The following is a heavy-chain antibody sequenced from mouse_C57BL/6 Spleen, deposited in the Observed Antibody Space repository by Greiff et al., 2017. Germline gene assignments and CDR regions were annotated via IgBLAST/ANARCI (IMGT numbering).Heavy chain of an antibody. CDR3: ASHSSRVVAPYYFDY. D-gene: IGHD1-1*01. CDR2: IRNKANGYTT. Sequence: EVKLVESGGGLVQPGGSLSLSCAASGFTFTDYYMSWVRQPPGKALEWLGFIRNKANGYTTEYSASVKGRFTISRDNSQSILYLQLNALRAEDSATYYCASHSSRVVAPYYFDYWGQGTTLTVSS. V-gene: IGHV7-3*01. CDR1: GFTFTDYY. J-gene: IGHJ2*01.